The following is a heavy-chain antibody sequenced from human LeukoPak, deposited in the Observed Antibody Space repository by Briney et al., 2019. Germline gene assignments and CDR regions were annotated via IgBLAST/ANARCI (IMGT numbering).Heavy chain of an antibody. CDR1: RFTFSSYW. Sequence: GGSLRLSCAASRFTFSSYWMHWVRQAPGKGLVWVSRLNIDGSSTSYADSVKGRFTISRDNAKDTLYLRMNSLRVEDTAVYYCARTYYDTTGPPGYWGQGTLVTVSS. CDR2: LNIDGSST. D-gene: IGHD3-22*01. V-gene: IGHV3-74*01. J-gene: IGHJ4*02. CDR3: ARTYYDTTGPPGY.